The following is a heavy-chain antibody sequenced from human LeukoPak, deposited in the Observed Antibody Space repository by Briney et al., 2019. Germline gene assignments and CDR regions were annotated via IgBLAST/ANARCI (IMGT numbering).Heavy chain of an antibody. CDR3: ATVTTPYYGLDV. V-gene: IGHV1-24*01. Sequence: ASVKVSCKVAGNTLSELPIHWVRQAPGKGLEWMAGYEPEDDGTIYAQVFEGRVSLTEDSSTDTAYMALSGLTSDDTAVYYCATVTTPYYGLDVWGQGTAVTVSS. CDR1: GNTLSELP. D-gene: IGHD2-21*01. J-gene: IGHJ6*02. CDR2: YEPEDDGT.